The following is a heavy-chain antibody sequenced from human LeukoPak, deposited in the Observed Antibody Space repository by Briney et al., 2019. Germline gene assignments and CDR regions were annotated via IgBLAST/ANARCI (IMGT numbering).Heavy chain of an antibody. D-gene: IGHD2-2*01. CDR3: ARDRPGYCSSTSCYAILY. CDR2: IYTSGST. CDR1: GGSISSYY. V-gene: IGHV4-4*07. J-gene: IGHJ4*02. Sequence: SETLSLTCTVSGGSISSYYWSWIRQPAGKGLEWTGRIYTSGSTKYNPSLKSRVTMSVDTSKNQFSLKLSSVTAADTAVYYCARDRPGYCSSTSCYAILYWGQGTLVTVSS.